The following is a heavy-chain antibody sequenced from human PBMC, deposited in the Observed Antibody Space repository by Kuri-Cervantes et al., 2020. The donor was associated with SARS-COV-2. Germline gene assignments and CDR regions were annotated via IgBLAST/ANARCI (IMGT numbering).Heavy chain of an antibody. Sequence: SETLSLTCAVSGYSISSGYFWGWIRQPTGKGLEWIGSIYHSGSTYYNPSPKSRVTISVDTSKNQFSLKLSSVTAADTAVYYCARFTEYSSSLLDYWGQGTLVTVSS. CDR3: ARFTEYSSSLLDY. V-gene: IGHV4-38-2*01. D-gene: IGHD6-6*01. J-gene: IGHJ4*02. CDR1: GYSISSGYF. CDR2: IYHSGST.